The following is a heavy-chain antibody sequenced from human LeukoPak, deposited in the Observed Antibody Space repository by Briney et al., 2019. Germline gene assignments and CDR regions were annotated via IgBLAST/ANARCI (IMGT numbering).Heavy chain of an antibody. CDR2: INPNSGGT. Sequence: ASVKVSCKASGYTFTGYYMHWVRQAPGQGLEWMGWINPNSGGTNYAQKFQGRVTMTRDTSISTAYMELSRLRSDDTAVYYCARDLNNYYDSSGYPNEHDYWGQGTLVTVSS. J-gene: IGHJ4*02. D-gene: IGHD3-22*01. CDR1: GYTFTGYY. V-gene: IGHV1-2*02. CDR3: ARDLNNYYDSSGYPNEHDY.